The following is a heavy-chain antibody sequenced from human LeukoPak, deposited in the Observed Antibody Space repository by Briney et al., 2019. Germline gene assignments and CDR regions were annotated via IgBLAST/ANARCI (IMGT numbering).Heavy chain of an antibody. CDR2: INQNGGEK. CDR1: GFTLSDSW. J-gene: IGHJ5*01. Sequence: GGSLRLSCAVSGFTLSDSWMTWVRQAPGKGLEWVANINQNGGEKEYVDSVKGRFTISRDNAKNSLFLQMNRLRAEDTAVYYCARGIGWFEYWGQGTLVTVSS. CDR3: ARGIGWFEY. D-gene: IGHD2-15*01. V-gene: IGHV3-7*05.